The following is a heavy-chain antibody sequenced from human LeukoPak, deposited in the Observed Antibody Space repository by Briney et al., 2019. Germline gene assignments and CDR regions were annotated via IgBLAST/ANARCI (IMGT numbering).Heavy chain of an antibody. Sequence: GGSLRLSCTASEFTVSRNYMLWVRQAPGKGLEWVSLIFSNGDTHYADSVKGRFTTSRDTSKNTVSLQMNSLRVEDTAMYYCTRDQMNYWGQGTLVTVSS. CDR3: TRDQMNY. D-gene: IGHD5-24*01. V-gene: IGHV3-53*01. CDR2: IFSNGDT. CDR1: EFTVSRNY. J-gene: IGHJ4*02.